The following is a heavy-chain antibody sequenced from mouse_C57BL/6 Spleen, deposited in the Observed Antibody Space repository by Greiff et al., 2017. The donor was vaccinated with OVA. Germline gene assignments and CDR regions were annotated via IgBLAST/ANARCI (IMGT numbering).Heavy chain of an antibody. V-gene: IGHV1-18*01. J-gene: IGHJ4*01. CDR3: ARGAYYSNYGGAMDY. D-gene: IGHD2-5*01. CDR1: GYTFTDYN. CDR2: INPNNGGT. Sequence: EVQLQQSGPELVKPGASVKIPCKASGYTFTDYNMDWVKQSHGKSLEWIGDINPNNGGTIYNQKFKGKATLTVDKSSSTAYMELRSLTSEDTAVYYCARGAYYSNYGGAMDYWGQGTSVTVSS.